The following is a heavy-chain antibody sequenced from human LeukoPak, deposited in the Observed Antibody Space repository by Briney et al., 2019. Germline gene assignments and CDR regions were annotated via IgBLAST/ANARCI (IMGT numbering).Heavy chain of an antibody. CDR3: AREVAGTGGYYFGY. Sequence: GGSLRLSCAASGFTFSSYWMSWVRQAPGKGLEWVANIKQDGSEKYYVDSVKGRFTISRDNARNSLYLQMNSLRAEDTAVYYCAREVAGTGGYYFGYWGQRTLVTVSS. V-gene: IGHV3-7*03. CDR2: IKQDGSEK. D-gene: IGHD6-13*01. J-gene: IGHJ4*02. CDR1: GFTFSSYW.